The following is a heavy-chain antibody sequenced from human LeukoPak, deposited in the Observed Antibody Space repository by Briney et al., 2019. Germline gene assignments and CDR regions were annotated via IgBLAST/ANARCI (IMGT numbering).Heavy chain of an antibody. D-gene: IGHD2-2*01. CDR2: INPNSGGT. CDR1: GYTFTGYY. CDR3: ARGEVVVVPAAMQNY. V-gene: IGHV1-2*02. J-gene: IGHJ4*02. Sequence: GASVKVSCKASGYTFTGYYMHWVRQAPGQGLAWMGWINPNSGGTNYAQKFQGRVTMTRDTSISTAYMELSRLRSDDTAVYYCARGEVVVVPAAMQNYWGQGTLVTVSS.